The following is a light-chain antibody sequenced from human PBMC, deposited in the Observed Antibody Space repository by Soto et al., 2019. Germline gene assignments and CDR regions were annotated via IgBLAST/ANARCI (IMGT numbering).Light chain of an antibody. CDR2: GAS. Sequence: EIVMAQSPATLSVSAGERATLSCRASQNVTSRLAWYQQKPGQAPRLLIYGASTRATGIPARFSGSGSGTEFTLTISSLQSEDFAVYYCQQYNNWPRLFGPGTKVVIK. CDR3: QQYNNWPRL. V-gene: IGKV3-15*01. CDR1: QNVTSR. J-gene: IGKJ3*01.